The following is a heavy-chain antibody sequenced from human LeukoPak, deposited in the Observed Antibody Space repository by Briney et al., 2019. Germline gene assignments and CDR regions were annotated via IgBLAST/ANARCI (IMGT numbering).Heavy chain of an antibody. D-gene: IGHD2-15*01. CDR2: INPNSGGT. J-gene: IGHJ4*02. CDR1: GYTFTGYY. CDR3: AREDRYCSGGSCYSHTDY. Sequence: ASVKVSCKASGYTFTGYYMHWVRQAPGQGLEWMGWINPNSGGTNYAQKFQGRVTMTRDTSISTAYMELSRLRSDDTAVYYCAREDRYCSGGSCYSHTDYWGQGTLVTVSS. V-gene: IGHV1-2*02.